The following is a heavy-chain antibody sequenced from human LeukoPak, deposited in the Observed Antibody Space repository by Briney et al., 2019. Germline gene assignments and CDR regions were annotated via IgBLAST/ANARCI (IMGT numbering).Heavy chain of an antibody. CDR3: ARLAVPAVMGAFDI. D-gene: IGHD2-2*01. V-gene: IGHV4-4*07. J-gene: IGHJ3*02. Sequence: PSETLSLPCTVSGDPMSSYYWRWIRQPARKGLEWIGRIYTSGITNYNPSLKRRVTMSLDTSKKQFSLKLSSVTAADTAVYYCARLAVPAVMGAFDIWGQGTRVTVSS. CDR1: GDPMSSYY. CDR2: IYTSGIT.